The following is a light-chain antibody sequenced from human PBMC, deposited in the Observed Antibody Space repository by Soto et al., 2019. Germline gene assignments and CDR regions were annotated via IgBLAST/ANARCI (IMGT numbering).Light chain of an antibody. CDR1: RSVRNN. CDR2: GAS. V-gene: IGKV3-15*01. J-gene: IGKJ4*01. Sequence: EIVMTQSPATLSVSPGERAKFSCRASRSVRNNLAWFQQKPGQAPRLLIYGASTRATGIPARFSGSGSGTEFTLTISMLQSEDFAVYYCQQYNNWPLTFGGGSKVEIK. CDR3: QQYNNWPLT.